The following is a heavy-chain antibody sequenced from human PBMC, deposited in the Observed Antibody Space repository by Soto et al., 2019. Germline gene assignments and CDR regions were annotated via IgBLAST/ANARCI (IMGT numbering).Heavy chain of an antibody. CDR1: GAFLRREIYY. V-gene: IGHV4-61*01. D-gene: IGHD1-1*01. J-gene: IGHJ3*01. CDR3: ARMNALSDALDV. CDR2: VPYFGSS. Sequence: QVQLQESGPGLVEPSQTLSLSCSVSGAFLRREIYYWNWIRQSPGKGLEWVGYVPYFGSSKYHHTVESGVTISLDASKNQFSLELTSVTAADRAVHYCARMNALSDALDVWGQGTLVNVSS.